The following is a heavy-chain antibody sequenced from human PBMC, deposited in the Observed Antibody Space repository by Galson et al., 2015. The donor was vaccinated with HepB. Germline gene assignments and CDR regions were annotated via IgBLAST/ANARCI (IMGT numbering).Heavy chain of an antibody. Sequence: SLRLSCAASGFTFSSYSMNWVRQAPGKGLEWVSSISSSSSYIYYADSVKGRFTISRDNAKNSLYLQMNSLRAEDTAVYYCARDGLFTIFRGNDYYYGMDVWGQGTTVTVSS. J-gene: IGHJ6*02. D-gene: IGHD3-3*01. V-gene: IGHV3-21*01. CDR3: ARDGLFTIFRGNDYYYGMDV. CDR2: ISSSSSYI. CDR1: GFTFSSYS.